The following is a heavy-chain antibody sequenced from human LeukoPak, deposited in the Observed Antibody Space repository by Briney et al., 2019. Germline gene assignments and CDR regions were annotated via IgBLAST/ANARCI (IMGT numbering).Heavy chain of an antibody. J-gene: IGHJ4*02. V-gene: IGHV1-2*02. Sequence: ASVKVSCKASGYTFTGCDMHWVRQAPGQGLEWMGWINPNSGGTIYAQKFQGRVTMTEDTSTDTAYMELSSLRSEDTAVYYCATGAPGTIDYWGQGTLVTVSS. D-gene: IGHD2-2*01. CDR2: INPNSGGT. CDR1: GYTFTGCD. CDR3: ATGAPGTIDY.